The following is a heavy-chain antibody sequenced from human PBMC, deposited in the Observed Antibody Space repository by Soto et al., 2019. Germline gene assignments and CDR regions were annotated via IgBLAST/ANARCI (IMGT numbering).Heavy chain of an antibody. Sequence: QVQLQESGPGLVKPSETLSLTCTVSGGSISSYYWSWIRQPAGKGLEWIGRIYTSGSTNYNPSLKSRVTMSVDTSKNQFSLKLSSVTAADTAVYYCVRDSHTYHPVAATRGSWFDPWGQGTLVTVSS. CDR2: IYTSGST. D-gene: IGHD2-15*01. CDR3: VRDSHTYHPVAATRGSWFDP. V-gene: IGHV4-4*07. CDR1: GGSISSYY. J-gene: IGHJ5*02.